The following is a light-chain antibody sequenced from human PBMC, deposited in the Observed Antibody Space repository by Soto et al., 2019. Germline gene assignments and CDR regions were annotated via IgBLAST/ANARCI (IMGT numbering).Light chain of an antibody. CDR3: SSYASSNNFYFV. V-gene: IGLV2-8*01. CDR2: EVT. CDR1: SSDVGGYNY. Sequence: QSALTQPPSATGSPGQSVTISCTGTSSDVGGYNYVSWYQQYQGRAPKLMIYEVTKRPSGVPDRFSGSKSGNTASLTVSGHQAEDEADYYCSSYASSNNFYFVFGGGTKLTVL. J-gene: IGLJ3*02.